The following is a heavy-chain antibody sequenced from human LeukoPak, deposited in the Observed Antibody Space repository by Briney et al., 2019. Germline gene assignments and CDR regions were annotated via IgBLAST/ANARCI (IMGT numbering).Heavy chain of an antibody. V-gene: IGHV4-38-2*01. CDR1: GYSISSGYY. CDR2: IYHSGST. Sequence: SETLSLTCADSGYSISSGYYWGWIRQPPGKRMEWIGSIYHSGSTYYNPSLKSRVTISVDTSKNQFSLKLSSVTAADTAVYYCARLSRGGGDYGYWGQGTLVTVSS. CDR3: ARLSRGGGDYGY. D-gene: IGHD4-17*01. J-gene: IGHJ4*02.